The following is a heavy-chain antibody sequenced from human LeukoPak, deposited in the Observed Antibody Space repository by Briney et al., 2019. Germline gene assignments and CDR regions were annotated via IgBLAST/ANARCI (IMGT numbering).Heavy chain of an antibody. CDR3: VRHRWSYAFDI. V-gene: IGHV4-39*01. CDR1: GGSIASSSYY. CDR2: IYYSGST. J-gene: IGHJ3*02. D-gene: IGHD3-10*01. Sequence: SETLSLTCSVSGGSIASSSYYWGWIRQPPGKGLEWIGNIYYSGSTYYNPSLKSRVTISVDTSKNQFSLKLSSVTAADTAVYYCVRHRWSYAFDIWGQGAMVTVSS.